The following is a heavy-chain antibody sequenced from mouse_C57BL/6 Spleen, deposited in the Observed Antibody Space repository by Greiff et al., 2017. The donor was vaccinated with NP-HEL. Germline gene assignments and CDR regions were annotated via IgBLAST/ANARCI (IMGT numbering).Heavy chain of an antibody. V-gene: IGHV1-72*01. CDR2: IAPNSGGT. Sequence: QVQLQQPGAELVKPGASVKLSCKASGYTFTSYWMHWVKQRPGRGLEWIGRIAPNSGGTKNNEKFKSKATLAVDKPSSTAYMQLSSLTSEDSAVYYCARQLGRSFDYWGQGTTRTVSS. D-gene: IGHD4-1*02. CDR1: GYTFTSYW. CDR3: ARQLGRSFDY. J-gene: IGHJ2*01.